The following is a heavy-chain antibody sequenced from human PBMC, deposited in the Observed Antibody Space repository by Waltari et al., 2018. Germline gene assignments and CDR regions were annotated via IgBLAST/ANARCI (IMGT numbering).Heavy chain of an antibody. V-gene: IGHV4-38-2*01. CDR2: IYQSVIS. CDR1: GYSMRSGYY. Sequence: QVQLQESGPGLAKSSETLSLTCDVSGYSMRSGYYWGWIRQPPRKGLEGIASIYQSVISYYNPSLRSRVTISVDTSRNQFSLEMTSVTATDTATYYCVAAKEYYYDGSGDDAFETWGQGTLVTVSS. D-gene: IGHD3-22*01. J-gene: IGHJ3*02. CDR3: VAAKEYYYDGSGDDAFET.